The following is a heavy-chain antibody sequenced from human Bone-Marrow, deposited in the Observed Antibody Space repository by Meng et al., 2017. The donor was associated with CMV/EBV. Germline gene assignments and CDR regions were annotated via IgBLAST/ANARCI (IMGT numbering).Heavy chain of an antibody. V-gene: IGHV3-15*01. Sequence: GGSLRLSCAASGFTFSNAWMSWVRQAPGKGLEWVGRIKSKTGGGTTDYAAPVKGRFTISRDNSKNTLYLQMNSLRAEDTAVYYCASPPASYGPGTEYYYYGMDVWGQGTTVTVSS. CDR3: ASPPASYGPGTEYYYYGMDV. CDR1: GFTFSNAW. D-gene: IGHD5-18*01. J-gene: IGHJ6*02. CDR2: IKSKTGGGTT.